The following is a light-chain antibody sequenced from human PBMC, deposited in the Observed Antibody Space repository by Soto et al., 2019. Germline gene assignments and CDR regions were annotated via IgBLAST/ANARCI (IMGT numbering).Light chain of an antibody. CDR2: TAS. Sequence: AIRMTQSPSSLSASTGDRVTITCRASHRLNTYLAWYQQKPGTAPNLLIYTASSLQSGVPSRFSGSGSGTDFTLTINGLQPEDFATYYCQQAASFPITFGQGTRLEIK. CDR1: HRLNTY. J-gene: IGKJ5*01. CDR3: QQAASFPIT. V-gene: IGKV1-8*01.